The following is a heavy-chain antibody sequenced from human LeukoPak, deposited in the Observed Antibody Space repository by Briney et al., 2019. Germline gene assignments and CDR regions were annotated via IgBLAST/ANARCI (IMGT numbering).Heavy chain of an antibody. CDR1: GGSISSGGYY. D-gene: IGHD5-24*01. V-gene: IGHV4-61*08. CDR2: IYYSGST. Sequence: PSETLSLTCTVSGGSISSGGYYWSWIRQHPGKGLEWIGYIYYSGSTNYSPSLKSRVTISVDTSKNQFSLKMSSVTAADTAVYYCARARDGHINNWFDPWGQGTLVTVSS. CDR3: ARARDGHINNWFDP. J-gene: IGHJ5*02.